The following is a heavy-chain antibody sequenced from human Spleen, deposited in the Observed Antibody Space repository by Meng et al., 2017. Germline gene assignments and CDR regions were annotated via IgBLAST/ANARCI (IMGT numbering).Heavy chain of an antibody. D-gene: IGHD2-8*01. V-gene: IGHV1-46*01. J-gene: IGHJ5*02. Sequence: QVPLVQSGAEAKNPLASVKVSCKASGYTFTSHQMHWVRQAPGQGLEWMGIINHRDGYTMYEQKFQGRITITRDTSTGTVYMVLSSLRSEDTAVYYCARDHSMTIDMVMVWWFDPWGQGTLVTVSS. CDR2: INHRDGYT. CDR1: GYTFTSHQ. CDR3: ARDHSMTIDMVMVWWFDP.